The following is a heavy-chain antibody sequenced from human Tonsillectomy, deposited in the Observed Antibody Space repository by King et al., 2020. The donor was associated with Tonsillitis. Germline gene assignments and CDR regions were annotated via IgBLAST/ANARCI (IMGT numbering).Heavy chain of an antibody. CDR2: IRSKAYGGTT. Sequence: VQMVESGGGLVQPGRSLRLSCTASGFTFGDYAMSWFRQAPGKGLEWVGFIRSKAYGGTTEYAASVKGKFTISRDDSKSIAYLQMNSLKTEDTAVYYCARSSLGGDAFDICGQGTMVTFSS. CDR1: GFTFGDYA. V-gene: IGHV3-49*03. D-gene: IGHD3-16*01. CDR3: ARSSLGGDAFDI. J-gene: IGHJ3*02.